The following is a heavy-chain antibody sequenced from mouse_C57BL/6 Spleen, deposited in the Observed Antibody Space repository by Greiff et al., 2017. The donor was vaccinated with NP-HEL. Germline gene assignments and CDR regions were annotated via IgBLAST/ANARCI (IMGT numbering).Heavy chain of an antibody. CDR1: GFTFSDYG. J-gene: IGHJ3*01. CDR2: ISSGSSTI. CDR3: AREHYYGSWFAY. Sequence: EVHLVESGGGLVKPGGSLKLSCAASGFTFSDYGMHWVRQAPEKGLGWVAYISSGSSTIYYADTVKGRFTISRDNAKNTLFLQMTSLRSEDTAMYYCAREHYYGSWFAYWGQGTLVTVSA. V-gene: IGHV5-17*01. D-gene: IGHD1-1*01.